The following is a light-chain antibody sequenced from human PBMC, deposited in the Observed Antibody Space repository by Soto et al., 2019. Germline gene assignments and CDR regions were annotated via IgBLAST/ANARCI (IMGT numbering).Light chain of an antibody. J-gene: IGKJ1*01. CDR2: DAS. Sequence: DIQMTQSPSTRSASVGDRVTITCRASQSISSWLAWYQQKPGNAPKLLIYDASSLESGVPSRFTGSGSGTEFTLTIGSLQPDYFATDGCQQDNSYWTFSQGTKVDIK. CDR1: QSISSW. CDR3: QQDNSYWT. V-gene: IGKV1-5*01.